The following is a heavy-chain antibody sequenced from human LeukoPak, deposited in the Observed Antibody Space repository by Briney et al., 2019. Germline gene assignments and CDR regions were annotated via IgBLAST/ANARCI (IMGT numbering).Heavy chain of an antibody. CDR2: IFYNGGP. Sequence: SETLSLTCTASGDSITNSNYYWGWVRQSPGRGLEWLGNIFYNGGPYYNPSFKSRVAISVDTSKNHFSLTLNAVTAADTAVYYCASYSGIYSAFEIWSQGTLVTVSS. CDR1: GDSITNSNYY. D-gene: IGHD1-26*01. J-gene: IGHJ3*02. V-gene: IGHV4-39*02. CDR3: ASYSGIYSAFEI.